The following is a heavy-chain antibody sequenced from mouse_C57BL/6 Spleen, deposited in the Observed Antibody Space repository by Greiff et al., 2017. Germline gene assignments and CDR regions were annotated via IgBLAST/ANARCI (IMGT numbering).Heavy chain of an antibody. CDR3: ARGNWDYWYFDV. CDR1: GYTFTSYW. CDR2: IYPGSGST. Sequence: QVQLQQPGAELVKPGASVKMSCKASGYTFTSYWITWVKQRPGQGLEWIGDIYPGSGSTNYNEKFKSKATLTGDTSSSTAYMQLSSLTSEDSAVYYCARGNWDYWYFDVWGTGTTVTVSS. D-gene: IGHD4-1*01. J-gene: IGHJ1*03. V-gene: IGHV1-55*01.